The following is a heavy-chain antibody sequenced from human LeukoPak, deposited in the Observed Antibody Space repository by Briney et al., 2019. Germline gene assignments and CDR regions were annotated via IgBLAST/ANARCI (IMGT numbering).Heavy chain of an antibody. CDR3: ARGVGWFGSIYSDY. CDR2: IYYSGST. CDR1: GGSVSSYY. Sequence: SETLSLTCTVSGGSVSSYYWSWIRQPPGKGLEWNGYIYYSGSTNYNPSLKSRVTISVDTSQNQFSLKLSSVAAAATAVYYCARGVGWFGSIYSDYWGQGTLVTVSS. D-gene: IGHD3-10*01. V-gene: IGHV4-59*02. J-gene: IGHJ4*02.